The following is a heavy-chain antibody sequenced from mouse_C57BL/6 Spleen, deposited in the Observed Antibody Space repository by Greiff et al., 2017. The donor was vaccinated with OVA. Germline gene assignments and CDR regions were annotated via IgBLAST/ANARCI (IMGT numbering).Heavy chain of an antibody. Sequence: VQLQQSGPELVKPGASVKISCKASGYAFSSSWMNWVKQRPGKGLEWIGRIYPGDGDTNYNGKFTGKAKLTADKSSSTAYMQLSSLTSEDSAVYFCARKEGFEGFFDYWGQGTTLTVSS. CDR2: IYPGDGDT. CDR1: GYAFSSSW. J-gene: IGHJ2*01. D-gene: IGHD3-3*01. V-gene: IGHV1-82*01. CDR3: ARKEGFEGFFDY.